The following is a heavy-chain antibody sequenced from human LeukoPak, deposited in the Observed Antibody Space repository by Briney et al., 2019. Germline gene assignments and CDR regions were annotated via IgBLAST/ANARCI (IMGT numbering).Heavy chain of an antibody. J-gene: IGHJ4*02. Sequence: GGSLRLSCTASGFTFSTCVMSWVRQAPGKGLEWVSSISGSGGNTYSADSVKGRFTISRDNSKNTLYLQMNSLRAEDTAVYFCAKSQDGGRLFHFDYWGQGTLVTVSS. CDR3: AKSQDGGRLFHFDY. CDR1: GFTFSTCV. CDR2: ISGSGGNT. V-gene: IGHV3-23*01. D-gene: IGHD1-26*01.